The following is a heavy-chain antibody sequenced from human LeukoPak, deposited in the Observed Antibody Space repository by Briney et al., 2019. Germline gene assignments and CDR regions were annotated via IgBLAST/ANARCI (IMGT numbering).Heavy chain of an antibody. CDR1: GGPMSSYY. CDR3: ARGARAGYTLDTFFY. Sequence: PSETLSLTCTVSGGPMSSYYWIWLRQPPGKGLEWIGYIYYSGSTKYNPSLKSRVTISVDTSKNQFSLKLSSVTAADTAVYYCARGARAGYTLDTFFYCGQGTLVTVSS. D-gene: IGHD5-24*01. V-gene: IGHV4-59*08. CDR2: IYYSGST. J-gene: IGHJ4*02.